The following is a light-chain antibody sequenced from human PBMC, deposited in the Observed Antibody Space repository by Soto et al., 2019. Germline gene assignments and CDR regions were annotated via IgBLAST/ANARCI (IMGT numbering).Light chain of an antibody. CDR1: HSVSSN. CDR3: QQYNVWPLT. Sequence: EIVMTQTPATLSVSPGERATLSCRASHSVSSNLSWYQQKPGQTPKLIIYDASTRATGTPARFSGSGSEKEFTLTISSLQSEDFAVYYCQQYNVWPLTFGGGTKVELK. J-gene: IGKJ4*01. V-gene: IGKV3-15*01. CDR2: DAS.